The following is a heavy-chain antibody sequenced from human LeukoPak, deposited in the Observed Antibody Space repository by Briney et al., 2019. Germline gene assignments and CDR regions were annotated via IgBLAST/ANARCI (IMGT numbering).Heavy chain of an antibody. CDR1: GFTFSNAW. CDR2: IKSKTDGGTT. J-gene: IGHJ6*03. V-gene: IGHV3-15*01. Sequence: GGSLRLSCAASGFTFSNAWMSWVRQAPGKGLEWVGRIKSKTDGGTTDYAAPVKGRFTISRDDSKNTLYLQMNSLKTEDTGVYYCPTVIGYYSRYYNYYFMDVWGKGTTVTVSS. D-gene: IGHD3-9*01. CDR3: PTVIGYYSRYYNYYFMDV.